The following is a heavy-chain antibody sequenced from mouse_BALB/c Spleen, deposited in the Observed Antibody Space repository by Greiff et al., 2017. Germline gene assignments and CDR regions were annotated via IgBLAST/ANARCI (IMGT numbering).Heavy chain of an antibody. V-gene: IGHV1-80*01. CDR2: IYPGDGDT. J-gene: IGHJ4*01. Sequence: QVQLQQSGAELVRPGSSVKISCKASGYAFSSYWMNWVKQRPGQGLEWIGQIYPGDGDTNYNGKFKGKATLTADKSSSTAYMQLSSLTSEDSAVYFCARSYGYYVSYAMDYWGQGTSVTVSS. CDR1: GYAFSSYW. D-gene: IGHD2-3*01. CDR3: ARSYGYYVSYAMDY.